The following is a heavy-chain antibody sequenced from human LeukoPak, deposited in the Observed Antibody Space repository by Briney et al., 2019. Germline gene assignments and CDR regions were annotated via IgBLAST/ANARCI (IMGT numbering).Heavy chain of an antibody. J-gene: IGHJ4*02. V-gene: IGHV3-7*03. CDR1: GFTSSSYW. CDR3: ARVLGGYSYGFDY. Sequence: GGSLRLSCAASGFTSSSYWMSWVRQAPGKGLEWVANIKLDGSEKYYVDSVKGRFTISRDNAKNSLYLQMNSLRAEDTAVYYCARVLGGYSYGFDYWGQGTLVTVSS. D-gene: IGHD5-18*01. CDR2: IKLDGSEK.